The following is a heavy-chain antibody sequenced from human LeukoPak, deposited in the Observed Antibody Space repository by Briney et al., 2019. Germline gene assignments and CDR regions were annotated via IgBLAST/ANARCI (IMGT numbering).Heavy chain of an antibody. CDR3: ARGYGGNPHFDC. CDR2: IWYDGSNK. J-gene: IGHJ4*02. D-gene: IGHD4-23*01. Sequence: GGSMRLSCGATGFTFSSYGMPWVRQAPGKGLEWVAVIWYDGSNKYYADSVKGRFTISRDNSKNTLYLQMNSLRAEDTAVYYCARGYGGNPHFDCWGQGTLVTVSS. CDR1: GFTFSSYG. V-gene: IGHV3-33*01.